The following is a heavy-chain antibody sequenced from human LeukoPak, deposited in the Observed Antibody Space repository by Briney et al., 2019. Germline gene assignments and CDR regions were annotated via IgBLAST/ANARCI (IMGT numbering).Heavy chain of an antibody. CDR3: ARDAATRRFRIAAAHTRYYYYMDV. D-gene: IGHD6-13*01. J-gene: IGHJ6*03. V-gene: IGHV3-48*01. CDR1: GFTFSSSD. CDR2: ISSSSTII. Sequence: PGGSLRLSCAASGFTFSSSDMDWVRQAPGKGLEWVSYISSSSTIIYYADSVKGRFTISRDSAKNSLYLQMNSLRAEDTAVYYCARDAATRRFRIAAAHTRYYYYMDVWGKGTTVTISS.